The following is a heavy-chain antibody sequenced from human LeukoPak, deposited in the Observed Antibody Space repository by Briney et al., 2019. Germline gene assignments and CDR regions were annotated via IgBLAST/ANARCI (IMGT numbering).Heavy chain of an antibody. CDR3: AREVVVVAATPGTTFHRPLIYYYGMDV. CDR2: IIPIFGTA. Sequence: SVKVSCKASGGTFSSYAISWVRQAPGQGLEWMGGIIPIFGTANYAQKFQGRVTITADESTSTAYMELSSLRSDDTAVYYCAREVVVVAATPGTTFHRPLIYYYGMDVWGQGTTVTVSS. D-gene: IGHD2-15*01. J-gene: IGHJ6*02. V-gene: IGHV1-69*13. CDR1: GGTFSSYA.